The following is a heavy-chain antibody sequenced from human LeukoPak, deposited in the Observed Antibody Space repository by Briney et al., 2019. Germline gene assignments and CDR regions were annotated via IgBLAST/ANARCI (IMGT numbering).Heavy chain of an antibody. CDR1: GGSITSTTYY. J-gene: IGHJ5*02. CDR2: LYYDGRT. V-gene: IGHV4-39*02. CDR3: VRRAGDWAVNWVDP. Sequence: PSETLSLTCTVSGGSITSTTYYWAWFRQPPGKGLEWIGSLYYDGRTSYSPSLKSRVTISGDTAKNHLSLKLNSMTAADTAVYYCVRRAGDWAVNWVDPWGQGILVTVSS. D-gene: IGHD2-21*02.